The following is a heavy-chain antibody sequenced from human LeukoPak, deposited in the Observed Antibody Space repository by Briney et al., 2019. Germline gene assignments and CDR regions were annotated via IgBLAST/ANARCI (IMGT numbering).Heavy chain of an antibody. CDR1: GGSISSSSHY. CDR2: IYYSGTT. J-gene: IGHJ5*02. Sequence: SETLSLTCTVSGGSISSSSHYWGWIRQPPGKGLEWIGSIYYSGTTPYNPSLKSRVTISVHTSKNQFSLKLSSATAADTAVYYCVRWQSGSMFHPPWGQGTLVTVSS. CDR3: VRWQSGSMFHPP. V-gene: IGHV4-39*01. D-gene: IGHD3-10*02.